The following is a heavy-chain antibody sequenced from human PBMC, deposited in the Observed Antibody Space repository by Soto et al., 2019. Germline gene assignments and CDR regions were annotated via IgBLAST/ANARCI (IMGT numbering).Heavy chain of an antibody. D-gene: IGHD4-4*01. CDR1: GFTFSSYA. J-gene: IGHJ4*02. Sequence: EVQLLESGGGLVQPGGSLRLSCAASGFTFSSYAMSWVRQAPGKGLEWVSAISGSGGSTYYADSVKGRFPISGANSKNTLYLQMNSLRAEDTAVYYCTKDPRNSFFAYWGQGTLVKVSS. CDR3: TKDPRNSFFAY. CDR2: ISGSGGST. V-gene: IGHV3-23*01.